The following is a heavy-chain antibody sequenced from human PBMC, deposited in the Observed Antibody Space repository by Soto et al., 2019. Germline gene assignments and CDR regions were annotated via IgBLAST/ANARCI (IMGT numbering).Heavy chain of an antibody. J-gene: IGHJ1*01. D-gene: IGHD6-19*01. CDR3: VKDIGVAGTSGYFKH. Sequence: EVQLVESGGGLIQPGRSLRLSCAASGFTFDDHAMHWVRQAPGKGLEWVSGISWNSGDIGYADSVKGRFTISRDNAKNSLYMQMNSLRAEDTAVYYCVKDIGVAGTSGYFKHWGQGTLVTVSS. CDR2: ISWNSGDI. V-gene: IGHV3-9*01. CDR1: GFTFDDHA.